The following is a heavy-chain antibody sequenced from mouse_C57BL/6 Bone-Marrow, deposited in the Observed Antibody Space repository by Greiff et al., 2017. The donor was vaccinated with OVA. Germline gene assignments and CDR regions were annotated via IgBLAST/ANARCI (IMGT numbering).Heavy chain of an antibody. CDR2: IYPSDSET. V-gene: IGHV1-61*01. CDR3: ARRRRGHFGD. Sequence: QVQLKQPGAELVRPGSSVKLSCKASGYTFTSYWMDWVKQRPGQGLEWIGNIYPSDSETDYNQKFKDKATLTVDKSSSTAYMQLSSLTSEDSAVYYCARRRRGHFGDWGQGTTLTVSS. CDR1: GYTFTSYW. D-gene: IGHD2-12*01. J-gene: IGHJ2*01.